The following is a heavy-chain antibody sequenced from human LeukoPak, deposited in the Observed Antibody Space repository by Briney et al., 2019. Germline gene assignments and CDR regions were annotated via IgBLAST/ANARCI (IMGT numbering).Heavy chain of an antibody. CDR2: IYSGGTT. Sequence: GGSLRLSCAASGFTVSSNYMSWVRQAPGKGLEWVSVIYSGGTTNYADSVKGRFTTSRDNSKNTLFLQMNSLRAEDTAVYYCARGGYSSSWYHFDYWGQGTLVTVSS. D-gene: IGHD6-13*01. CDR3: ARGGYSSSWYHFDY. J-gene: IGHJ4*02. V-gene: IGHV3-53*01. CDR1: GFTVSSNY.